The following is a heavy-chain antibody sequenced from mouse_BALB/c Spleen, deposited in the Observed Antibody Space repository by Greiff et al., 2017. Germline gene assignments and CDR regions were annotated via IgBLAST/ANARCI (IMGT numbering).Heavy chain of an antibody. CDR2: ISDGGSYT. J-gene: IGHJ3*01. CDR3: ARGLNGYDGFAY. V-gene: IGHV5-4*02. CDR1: GFTFSDYY. Sequence: EVQLVESGGGLVKPGGSLKLSCAASGFTFSDYYMYWVRQTPEKRLEWVATISDGGSYTYYPDSVKGRFTISRDNAKNNLYLQMSSLKSEDTAMYYCARGLNGYDGFAYWGQGTLVTVSA. D-gene: IGHD2-2*01.